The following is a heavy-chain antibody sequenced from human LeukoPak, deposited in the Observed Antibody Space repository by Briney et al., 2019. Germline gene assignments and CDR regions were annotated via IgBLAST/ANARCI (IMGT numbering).Heavy chain of an antibody. CDR2: IYYSGST. J-gene: IGHJ4*02. Sequence: PSQTLSLTCTVSGDSISSGGYYWSWIRQHPGKGLEWIGYIYYSGSTYYNPSLKSRVTISIDAPKNQFSLKLSSVTAADTAVYYCARDNYYDSRGYYRPFDYWGQGTLVTVSS. CDR3: ARDNYYDSRGYYRPFDY. D-gene: IGHD3-22*01. CDR1: GDSISSGGYY. V-gene: IGHV4-31*03.